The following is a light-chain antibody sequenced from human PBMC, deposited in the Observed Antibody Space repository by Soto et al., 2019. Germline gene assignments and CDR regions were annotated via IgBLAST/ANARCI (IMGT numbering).Light chain of an antibody. V-gene: IGLV2-23*01. CDR1: SNDVGRYNI. CDR2: EAT. Sequence: QSVLTQPASVSGSPEQSITISCTGTSNDVGRYNIVSWYQQHPGKAPKVMIYEATKRPSGVSYRFSGSKSCNTASLTISGLQAEDEADYYCCAYAGSGTVVFGGGTKLTVL. CDR3: CAYAGSGTVV. J-gene: IGLJ3*02.